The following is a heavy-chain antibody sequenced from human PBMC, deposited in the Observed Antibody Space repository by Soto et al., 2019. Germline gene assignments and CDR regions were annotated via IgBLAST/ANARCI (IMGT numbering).Heavy chain of an antibody. J-gene: IGHJ6*02. CDR3: ARTLAAAAYYYYYDMDV. Sequence: EVQLVESGGGLVQPGGSLRLSCAASGFTFSSYTMNWVRQAPGKGLEWVSYITSSSSTIYYADSVKGRFTISRDNTKNSLYLQMNSLRDEDTAVYYCARTLAAAAYYYYYDMDVWGQGTTVTVSS. CDR1: GFTFSSYT. V-gene: IGHV3-48*02. D-gene: IGHD6-13*01. CDR2: ITSSSSTI.